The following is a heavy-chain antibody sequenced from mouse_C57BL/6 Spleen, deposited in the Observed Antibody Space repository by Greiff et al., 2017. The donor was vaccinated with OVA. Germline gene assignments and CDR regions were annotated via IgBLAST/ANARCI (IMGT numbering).Heavy chain of an antibody. V-gene: IGHV1-50*01. CDR2: IDPSDSYT. J-gene: IGHJ2*01. CDR1: GYTFTSYW. CDR3: ARGSSYEGFDY. D-gene: IGHD1-1*01. Sequence: QVQLQQPGAELVKPGASVKLSCKASGYTFTSYWMQWVKQRPGQGLEWIGEIDPSDSYTNYNQKFKGKATLTVDTSSSTAYMQLSSLTSEDSAVYYCARGSSYEGFDYWGQGTTLTVSS.